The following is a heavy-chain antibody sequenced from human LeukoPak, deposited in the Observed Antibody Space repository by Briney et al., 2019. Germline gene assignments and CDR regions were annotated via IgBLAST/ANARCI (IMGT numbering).Heavy chain of an antibody. CDR3: ARGISNSWYGRAFDI. V-gene: IGHV4-34*01. Sequence: SETLSLTCAVYDGSLSGYYWSWIRQPPGKGLEWIGDISHSAFTNYNPSLKSRVTISVDTSKNQFSLKLSSVTAADTAVYYCARGISNSWYGRAFDIWGQGTMVTVSS. CDR1: DGSLSGYY. CDR2: ISHSAFT. D-gene: IGHD6-13*01. J-gene: IGHJ3*02.